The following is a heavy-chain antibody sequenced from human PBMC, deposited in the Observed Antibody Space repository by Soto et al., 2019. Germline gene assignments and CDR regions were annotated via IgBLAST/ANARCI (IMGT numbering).Heavy chain of an antibody. CDR3: ARHYYGSGSYLSPYYYYGMDV. Sequence: GESLKISCKGSGYSFTSYWISWVRQMPGKGLEWMGRIDPSDSYTNYSPSFQGHVTISADKSISTAYLQWSSLKASDTAMYYCARHYYGSGSYLSPYYYYGMDVWGQGTTVTVSS. V-gene: IGHV5-10-1*01. D-gene: IGHD3-10*01. CDR1: GYSFTSYW. CDR2: IDPSDSYT. J-gene: IGHJ6*02.